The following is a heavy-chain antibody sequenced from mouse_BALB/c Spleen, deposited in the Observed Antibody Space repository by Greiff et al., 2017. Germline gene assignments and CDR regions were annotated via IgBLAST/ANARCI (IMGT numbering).Heavy chain of an antibody. CDR3: ARRVYYGYDDAMDY. CDR2: INPNNGGT. V-gene: IGHV1-18*01. J-gene: IGHJ4*01. Sequence: EVKLMESGPELVKPGASVKIPCKASGYTFTDYNMDWVKQSHGKSLEWIGDINPNNGGTIYNQKFKGKATLTVDKSSSTAYMELRSLTSEDTAVYYCARRVYYGYDDAMDYWGQGTSVTVSS. CDR1: GYTFTDYN. D-gene: IGHD2-2*01.